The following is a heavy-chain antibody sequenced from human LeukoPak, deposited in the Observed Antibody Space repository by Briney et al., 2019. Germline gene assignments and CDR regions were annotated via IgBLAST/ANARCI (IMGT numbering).Heavy chain of an antibody. CDR3: AAGTRVYYYDSSGYHY. CDR2: IYTSGST. D-gene: IGHD3-22*01. J-gene: IGHJ4*02. V-gene: IGHV4-4*07. Sequence: SETLSLTCTVSGGSISSYYWSWIRQPAGKGREWIGRIYTSGSTNYNPSLKSRVTISVDTSKNQFSLKLSSVAAADTAVYYCAAGTRVYYYDSSGYHYWGQGTLVTVSS. CDR1: GGSISSYY.